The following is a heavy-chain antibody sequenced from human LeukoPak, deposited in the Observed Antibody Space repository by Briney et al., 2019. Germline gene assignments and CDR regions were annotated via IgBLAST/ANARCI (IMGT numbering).Heavy chain of an antibody. CDR3: TLGDCTNGVCYSSLFDY. Sequence: PGGSLRLSCAASGFTFSNAWMSWVRQAPGKGLEWVGRIKSKADGGTTDYAAPVKGRFTISRDDSKNTLYLQMNSLKTEDTAVYYRTLGDCTNGVCYSSLFDYWGQGTLVTVSS. D-gene: IGHD2-8*01. CDR1: GFTFSNAW. CDR2: IKSKADGGTT. J-gene: IGHJ4*02. V-gene: IGHV3-15*01.